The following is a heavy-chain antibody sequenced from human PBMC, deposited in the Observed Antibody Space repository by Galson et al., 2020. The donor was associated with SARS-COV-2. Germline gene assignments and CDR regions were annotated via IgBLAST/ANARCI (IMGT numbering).Heavy chain of an antibody. Sequence: ASVKVSCKASGYTFTGLYIHWVRHAPGQGLEWMGWINPNNGAIKYAQKFQGWVTMTRDTSISTAYMELSRLRPDDTAVYYCARGVSLSPPRLDSWGQGTLVIVSS. V-gene: IGHV1-2*04. CDR2: INPNNGAI. CDR1: GYTFTGLY. J-gene: IGHJ4*02. CDR3: ARGVSLSPPRLDS.